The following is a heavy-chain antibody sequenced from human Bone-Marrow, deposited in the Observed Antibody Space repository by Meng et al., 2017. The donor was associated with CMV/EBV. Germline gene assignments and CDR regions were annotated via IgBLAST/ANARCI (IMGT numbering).Heavy chain of an antibody. CDR2: INPNSGGT. CDR3: ARVVPASIPHYYYGMDF. CDR1: GYTFTGYY. J-gene: IGHJ6*02. D-gene: IGHD2-2*01. Sequence: ASVKVSCKASGYTFTGYYMHWVRQAPGQGLEWMGWINPNSGGTNYAQKFQGRVTMTRDTSISTAYMELSRLRSDDTAMYYCARVVPASIPHYYYGMDFWGQGNTVNVSS. V-gene: IGHV1-2*02.